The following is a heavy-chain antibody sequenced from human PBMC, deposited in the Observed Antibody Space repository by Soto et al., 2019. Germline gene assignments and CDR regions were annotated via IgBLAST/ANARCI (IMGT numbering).Heavy chain of an antibody. V-gene: IGHV3-23*01. CDR2: VSGSGGST. D-gene: IGHD3-10*01. CDR1: GFTFSSYA. CDR3: ARVPYGSDQYYFDY. Sequence: WGSLRLSCAASGFTFSSYAMSWVRQAPGKGLEWVSAVSGSGGSTYYADSVKGRFTISRDNSKNSLYLQMNSLRAEDTAVYYCARVPYGSDQYYFDYWGQGTPVTVSS. J-gene: IGHJ4*02.